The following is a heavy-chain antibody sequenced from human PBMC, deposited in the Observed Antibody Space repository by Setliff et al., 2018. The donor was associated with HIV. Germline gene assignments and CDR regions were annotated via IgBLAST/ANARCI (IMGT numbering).Heavy chain of an antibody. CDR1: GFNFNNHA. CDR2: ISDDGSAK. D-gene: IGHD2-21*01. CDR3: VRDLMWAFDI. J-gene: IGHJ3*02. V-gene: IGHV3-30*04. Sequence: QSGGSLRLSCAASGFNFNNHAMHWVRQAPGKGPECVAVISDDGSAKYYGDSVKGRFTISRDNSKDTLYLDLNSLRSEDTAVYYCVRDLMWAFDIWGQGTMVTVSS.